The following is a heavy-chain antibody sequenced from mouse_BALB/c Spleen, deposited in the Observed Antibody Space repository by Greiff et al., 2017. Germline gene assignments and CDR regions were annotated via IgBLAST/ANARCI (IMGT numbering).Heavy chain of an antibody. CDR2: INPSSGYT. D-gene: IGHD2-1*01. J-gene: IGHJ2*01. Sequence: VQLQQSAAELARPGASVKMSCKASGYTFTSYTMHWVKQRPGQGLEWIGYINPSSGYTEYNQKFKDKTTLTADKSSSTAYMQLSSLTSEDSAVYYCARKGVYGNHFDYWGQGTTLTVSS. V-gene: IGHV1-4*02. CDR1: GYTFTSYT. CDR3: ARKGVYGNHFDY.